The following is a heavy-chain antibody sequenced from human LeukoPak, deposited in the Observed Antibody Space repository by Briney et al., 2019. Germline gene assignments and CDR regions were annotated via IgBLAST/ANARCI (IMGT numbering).Heavy chain of an antibody. D-gene: IGHD2-2*01. CDR1: GFTFSSYW. CDR2: IKQDGSEK. J-gene: IGHJ4*02. CDR3: AREGDYCSSTSCYVVDY. V-gene: IGHV3-7*01. Sequence: GGSLRLSYAAPGFTFSSYWMSWVRQAPGKGLEWVANIKQDGSEKYYVDSVKGRFTISRDNAKNSLYLQMNSLRAEDTAVYYCAREGDYCSSTSCYVVDYWGQGTLVTVSS.